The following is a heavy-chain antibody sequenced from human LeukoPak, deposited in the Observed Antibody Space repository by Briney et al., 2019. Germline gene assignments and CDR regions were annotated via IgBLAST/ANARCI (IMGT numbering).Heavy chain of an antibody. Sequence: PSETLSLTCAVYGGSFSGYYWSWIRQPPGKGLEWIGYIYYSGSTNYNPSLKSRVTISVDTSKNQFSLKLSSVTAADTAVYYCARSDTAMYGVEAFDIWGQGTMVTVSS. D-gene: IGHD5-18*01. CDR1: GGSFSGYY. J-gene: IGHJ3*02. CDR2: IYYSGST. V-gene: IGHV4-59*08. CDR3: ARSDTAMYGVEAFDI.